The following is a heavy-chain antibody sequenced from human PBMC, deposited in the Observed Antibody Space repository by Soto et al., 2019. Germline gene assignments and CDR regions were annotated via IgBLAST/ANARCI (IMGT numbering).Heavy chain of an antibody. Sequence: QITLKESGPTLVKSTQTLTLTCTFSGFSHTTSGVGVAWIRQPPGKALEWIALIYWDDDERYSPSLKTRLSITKGTSKDQVVLTMANLDPVDTATYYCAYALASHHHAMEVWGQGTTVTVSS. J-gene: IGHJ6*02. CDR2: IYWDDDE. CDR3: AYALASHHHAMEV. V-gene: IGHV2-5*02. CDR1: GFSHTTSGVG. D-gene: IGHD3-16*02.